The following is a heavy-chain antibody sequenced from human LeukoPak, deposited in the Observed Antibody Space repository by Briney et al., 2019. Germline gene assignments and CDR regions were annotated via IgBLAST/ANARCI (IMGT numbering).Heavy chain of an antibody. CDR1: GFTFSSYS. CDR3: ARDSASLGFGELSGWFAP. D-gene: IGHD3-10*01. CDR2: ISSSSSYI. J-gene: IGHJ5*02. Sequence: GGSLRLSCAASGFTFSSYSMNWVRQAPGKGLEWVSSISSSSSYIYYADSVKGRFTISRDNAKYSLYLQMNSLRAEDTAVYYCARDSASLGFGELSGWFAPWGQGTLVTVSS. V-gene: IGHV3-21*01.